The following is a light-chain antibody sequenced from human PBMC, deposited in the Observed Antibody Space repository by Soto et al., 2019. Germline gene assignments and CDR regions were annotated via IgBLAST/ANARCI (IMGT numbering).Light chain of an antibody. CDR3: QQYNSYPYS. CDR1: QTIFSR. J-gene: IGKJ2*03. V-gene: IGKV1-5*03. CDR2: KAS. Sequence: IQMTQSPSTLSASVGDRVSITCRASQTIFSRLAWYQQKPGKAPKLVIYKASSLESGVTSRYSGSGSGPEFTLTISGLQPDDFATYYCQQYNSYPYSFGQGTKLEIK.